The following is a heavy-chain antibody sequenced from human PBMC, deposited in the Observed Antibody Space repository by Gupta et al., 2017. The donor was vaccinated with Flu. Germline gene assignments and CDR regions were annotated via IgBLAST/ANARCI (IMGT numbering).Heavy chain of an antibody. V-gene: IGHV3-11*01. J-gene: IGHJ4*02. CDR3: ARAEGGSVAQYYFDY. D-gene: IGHD3-16*01. CDR2: ISSRGSTI. Sequence: QVQLVESGGGLVQPGGSLRLSCAASGFTFSAYCMSWIRQAPGQGLEWVSYISSRGSTISYADSVKGRFTISRDNAKNSLYLQMNSLRAEDTAVYYCARAEGGSVAQYYFDYWGQGTLVTVSS. CDR1: GFTFSAYC.